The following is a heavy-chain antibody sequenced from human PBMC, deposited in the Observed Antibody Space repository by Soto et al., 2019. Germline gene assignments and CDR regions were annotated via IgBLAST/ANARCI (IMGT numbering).Heavy chain of an antibody. J-gene: IGHJ5*02. Sequence: ASVKVSCKAAGYTFTSYGISWVRQAPGQGLEWMGWISAYNGNTNYAQKLQGRVTMTTDTSTSTAYMELRSLRSDDTAVYYCARDSSGWYHTGFDPWGQGTLVTVSS. CDR2: ISAYNGNT. CDR3: ARDSSGWYHTGFDP. CDR1: GYTFTSYG. V-gene: IGHV1-18*01. D-gene: IGHD6-19*01.